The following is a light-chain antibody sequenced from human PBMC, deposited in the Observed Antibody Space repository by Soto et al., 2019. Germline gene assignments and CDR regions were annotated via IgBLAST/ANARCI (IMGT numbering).Light chain of an antibody. CDR1: QDISNY. Sequence: SPSSLSASVGDRVTITCQASQDISNYVNWYQQKPGKAPKLLIYDASNLETGVPSRFSGSGSGTDFTFTISSLQPEDIATYFCQQYDRLPSFTFGPGTKVDVK. V-gene: IGKV1-33*01. CDR3: QQYDRLPSFT. CDR2: DAS. J-gene: IGKJ3*01.